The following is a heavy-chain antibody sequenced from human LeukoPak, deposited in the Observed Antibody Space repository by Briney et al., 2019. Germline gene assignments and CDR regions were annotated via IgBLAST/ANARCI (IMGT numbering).Heavy chain of an antibody. CDR3: AKGAADYQDYYFDS. CDR2: ISYDGNID. Sequence: PGRSLRLSCSASGFTFKNFGMHWVRQAPGKGLEWVAVISYDGNIDYYADSVRGRFTISRDNPKKTLYLQMNSLRTEDTAVYYCAKGAADYQDYYFDSWGQGTLVTVSS. J-gene: IGHJ4*02. V-gene: IGHV3-30*18. D-gene: IGHD4-11*01. CDR1: GFTFKNFG.